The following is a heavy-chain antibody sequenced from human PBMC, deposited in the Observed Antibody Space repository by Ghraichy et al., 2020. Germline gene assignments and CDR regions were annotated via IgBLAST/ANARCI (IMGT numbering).Heavy chain of an antibody. CDR1: GFSLSTSGVG. D-gene: IGHD3-22*01. V-gene: IGHV2-5*02. CDR2: IYWDDDK. J-gene: IGHJ4*02. CDR3: AHQGYYDSTYYFDY. Sequence: SGPTLVKPTQTLTLTCAFSGFSLSTSGVGVGWIRQPPGKALEWLALIYWDDDKRYSPSLKSRLTITKDTSKNQVVLTMTNMDPVDTATYYCAHQGYYDSTYYFDYWGQGALVTVSS.